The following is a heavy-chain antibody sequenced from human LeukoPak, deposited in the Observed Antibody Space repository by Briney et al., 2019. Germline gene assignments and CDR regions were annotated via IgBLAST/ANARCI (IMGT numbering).Heavy chain of an antibody. D-gene: IGHD5-12*01. CDR1: GFTFSSYW. J-gene: IGHJ3*02. CDR2: INSDGSST. CDR3: AVGYDWGDDAFDI. V-gene: IGHV3-74*01. Sequence: GGSLRFSCAASGFTFSSYWMHWVRQAPGKGLVWVSRINSDGSSTSYADSVKGRFTISRDNAKNTLYLQMNSLRAEDTAVYYCAVGYDWGDDAFDIWGQGTMVTVSS.